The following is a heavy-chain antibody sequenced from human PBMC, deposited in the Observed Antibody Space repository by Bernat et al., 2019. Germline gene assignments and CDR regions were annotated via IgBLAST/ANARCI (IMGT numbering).Heavy chain of an antibody. Sequence: VQLVESGGGVVQPGRSLRLSCAASGFTFSSYGMHWVRQAPGKGLEWVSYISSSSSYTNYADSVKGRFTISRDNAKNSLYLQMNSLRAEDTAVYYCARDGNDYDILTGPHPSYGMDVWGQGTTVTVSS. CDR2: ISSSSSYT. J-gene: IGHJ6*02. CDR1: GFTFSSYG. CDR3: ARDGNDYDILTGPHPSYGMDV. V-gene: IGHV3-21*05. D-gene: IGHD3-9*01.